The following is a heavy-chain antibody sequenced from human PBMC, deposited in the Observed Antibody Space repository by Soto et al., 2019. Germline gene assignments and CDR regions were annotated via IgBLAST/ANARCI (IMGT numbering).Heavy chain of an antibody. V-gene: IGHV3-9*01. D-gene: IGHD3-3*01. Sequence: EAQLVESGGGLVQPGRSLRLSCAGSGFIFDDFALHWVRQAPGKGLEWVSGISWNSDSIGYADSVKGRFTISRDNTKNALYLQMNSLRVEDTALYYCTKVGGLYDFWSGPLHFDLWGQGTLVTVSS. J-gene: IGHJ4*02. CDR2: ISWNSDSI. CDR1: GFIFDDFA. CDR3: TKVGGLYDFWSGPLHFDL.